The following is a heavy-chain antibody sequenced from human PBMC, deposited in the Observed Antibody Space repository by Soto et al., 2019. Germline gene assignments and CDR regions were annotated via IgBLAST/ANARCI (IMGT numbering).Heavy chain of an antibody. V-gene: IGHV3-30*03. D-gene: IGHD3-3*01. J-gene: IGHJ4*02. Sequence: QLVQSGGGVVQPGRSLTLSCEGSGFNFASHGMHWVRQAPGKGLEWVAVISYDGSNKYYGDSVKGRFTISRDNSKNAVYLQVNSLRPEDTALYYCGSDRTAILAEVSWLEFWGQGTLVTVSS. CDR3: GSDRTAILAEVSWLEF. CDR2: ISYDGSNK. CDR1: GFNFASHG.